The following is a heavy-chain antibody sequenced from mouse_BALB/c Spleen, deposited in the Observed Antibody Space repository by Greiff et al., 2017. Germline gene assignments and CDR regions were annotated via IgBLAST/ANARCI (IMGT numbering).Heavy chain of an antibody. CDR1: GFSLTSYG. D-gene: IGHD3-1*01. CDR3: ARESSGFAY. Sequence: VKVVESGPGLVAPSQSLSITCTVSGFSLTSYGVHWVRQPPGKGLEWLGVIWAGGSTNYNSALMSRMSISKDNSKSQVFLKMNSLQTDDTAMYYCARESSGFAYWGQGTLVTVSA. V-gene: IGHV2-9*02. CDR2: IWAGGST. J-gene: IGHJ3*01.